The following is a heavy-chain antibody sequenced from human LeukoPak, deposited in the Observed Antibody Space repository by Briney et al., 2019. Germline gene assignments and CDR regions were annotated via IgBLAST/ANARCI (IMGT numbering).Heavy chain of an antibody. Sequence: SETLSLTCAVYGGSFSGYYWSWIRQPPGKGLEWIGEINHSGSTNYNPSLKSRVTISVDTSKNQFSLKLNSVTAADTAVYYCARGRSAGRFDYWGQGTLVTVSS. J-gene: IGHJ4*02. CDR1: GGSFSGYY. CDR3: ARGRSAGRFDY. CDR2: INHSGST. D-gene: IGHD6-13*01. V-gene: IGHV4-34*01.